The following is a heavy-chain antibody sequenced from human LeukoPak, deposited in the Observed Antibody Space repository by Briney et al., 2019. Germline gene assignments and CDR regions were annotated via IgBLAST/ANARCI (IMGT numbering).Heavy chain of an antibody. J-gene: IGHJ4*02. D-gene: IGHD3-10*01. Sequence: SETLSLTCAVSGGSISSSNWWGWVRQPPGKGLEWIGEIYQSGSTNYNPSRKMRVTISVDKSKNQVSLKLSSVTAADTAVYYCARANPMVRGVIPGYYFDYWGQGTLVTVSS. CDR2: IYQSGST. V-gene: IGHV4-4*02. CDR3: ARANPMVRGVIPGYYFDY. CDR1: GGSISSSNW.